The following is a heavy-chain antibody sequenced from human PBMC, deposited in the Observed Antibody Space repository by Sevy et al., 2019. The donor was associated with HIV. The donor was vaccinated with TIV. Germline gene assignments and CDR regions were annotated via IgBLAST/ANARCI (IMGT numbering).Heavy chain of an antibody. J-gene: IGHJ3*02. CDR2: IYTSGST. V-gene: IGHV4-4*07. CDR3: ARDQGYYYDSSGYYFDYHDAFDI. D-gene: IGHD3-22*01. CDR1: GGSISSYY. Sequence: PETLSLTCTVSGGSISSYYWSWIRQPAGKGLEWIGRIYTSGSTNYNPSLKSRVTMSVDTSKNQFSLRLSSVTAADTAVYYCARDQGYYYDSSGYYFDYHDAFDIWGQRTMVTVSS.